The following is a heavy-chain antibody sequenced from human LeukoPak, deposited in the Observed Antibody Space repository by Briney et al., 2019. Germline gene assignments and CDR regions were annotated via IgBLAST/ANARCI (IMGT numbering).Heavy chain of an antibody. Sequence: GGSLRLSCAASGFTFSIYAMSWVRQAPGEGLEWVSAISGCGGSTYYADSVKGRFTIPRDNSKNTLYLQMNSLRAEDTAVYYCAKDGWTEWFGELVPHYYYYGMDVWGQGTTVTVSS. CDR1: GFTFSIYA. CDR2: ISGCGGST. J-gene: IGHJ6*02. CDR3: AKDGWTEWFGELVPHYYYYGMDV. V-gene: IGHV3-23*01. D-gene: IGHD3-10*01.